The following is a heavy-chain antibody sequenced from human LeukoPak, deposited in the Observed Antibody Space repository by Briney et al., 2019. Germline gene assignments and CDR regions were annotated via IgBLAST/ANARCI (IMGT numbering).Heavy chain of an antibody. D-gene: IGHD3-22*01. V-gene: IGHV4-34*01. Sequence: SETLSLTCAAYGGSFSGYYWSWIRQPPGKGLEWIGEINHSGSTNYNPSLKSRVTISVDTSKNQFSLKLSSVTAADTAVYYCARGVNYYDSSGYYLMRNYYFDYWGQGTLVTVSS. CDR1: GGSFSGYY. CDR3: ARGVNYYDSSGYYLMRNYYFDY. J-gene: IGHJ4*02. CDR2: INHSGST.